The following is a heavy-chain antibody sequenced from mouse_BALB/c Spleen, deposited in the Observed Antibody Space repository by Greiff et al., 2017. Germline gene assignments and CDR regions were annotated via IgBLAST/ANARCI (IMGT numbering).Heavy chain of an antibody. J-gene: IGHJ4*01. CDR1: GFTFTDYY. CDR3: ARDTGGYYYAMDY. V-gene: IGHV7-3*02. Sequence: EVQGVESGGGLVQPGGSLRLSCATSGFTFTDYYMSWVRQPPGKALEWLGFIRNKANGYTTEYSASVKGRFTISRDNSQSILYLQMNTLRAEDSATYYCARDTGGYYYAMDYWGQGTSVTVSS. CDR2: IRNKANGYTT.